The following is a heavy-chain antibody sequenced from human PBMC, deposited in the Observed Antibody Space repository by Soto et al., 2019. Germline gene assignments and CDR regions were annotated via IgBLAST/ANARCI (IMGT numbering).Heavy chain of an antibody. V-gene: IGHV4-30-2*01. D-gene: IGHD4-4*01. J-gene: IGHJ5*02. CDR2: IYHSGST. CDR3: AIGLRHSSYVLRFDP. CDR1: GGSVSSGSYY. Sequence: SETLSLTCTVSGGSVSSGSYYWSWIRQPPGKGLEWIGYIYHSGSTYYNPSLKSRVTISVDRSKNQFSLKLSSVTAADTAVYYCAIGLRHSSYVLRFDPWGQGTLVTVSS.